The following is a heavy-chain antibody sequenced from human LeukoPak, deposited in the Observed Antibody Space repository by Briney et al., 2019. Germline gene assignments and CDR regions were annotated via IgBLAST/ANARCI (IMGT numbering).Heavy chain of an antibody. J-gene: IGHJ5*02. CDR2: MSAYNGNT. V-gene: IGHV1-18*01. Sequence: ASVKVSCKASGYTFTSYGISWVRQAPGQGLEWMGWMSAYNGNTNYAQKFQGRVTMTRDTSISTAYMELSRLRSDDTAVYYCARAEASYDFWSGYYCRWFDPWGQGTLVTVSS. D-gene: IGHD3-3*01. CDR3: ARAEASYDFWSGYYCRWFDP. CDR1: GYTFTSYG.